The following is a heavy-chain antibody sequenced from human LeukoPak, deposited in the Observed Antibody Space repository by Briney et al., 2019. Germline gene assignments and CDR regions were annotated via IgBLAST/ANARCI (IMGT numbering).Heavy chain of an antibody. J-gene: IGHJ4*02. D-gene: IGHD2-21*02. CDR1: GGSISSYY. CDR3: ARDVTHFDY. V-gene: IGHV4-59*01. CDR2: IYYSGST. Sequence: PSETLSLTCTVSGGSISSYYWSWIRQPPGKGLEWTGYIYYSGSTNYNPSLKSRVTISVDTSKNQFSLKLSSVTAADTAVYYCARDVTHFDYRGQGTLVTVSS.